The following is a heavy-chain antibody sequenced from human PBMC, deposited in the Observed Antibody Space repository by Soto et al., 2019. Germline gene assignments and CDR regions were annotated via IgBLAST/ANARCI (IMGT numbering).Heavy chain of an antibody. CDR1: GYRLTGYY. J-gene: IGHJ6*03. V-gene: IGHV1-2*04. CDR2: INPNSGGT. CDR3: ARGPGVSNSWPELNHYYYYYYMDV. Sequence: ASVKGACKASGYRLTGYYGRWGRQAPGQGLEWMGWINPNSGGTNYAQKFQGWVTMTRDTSISTAYMELSRLRSDDTAVYYCARGPGVSNSWPELNHYYYYYYMDVWGKGTTVTVSS. D-gene: IGHD6-13*01.